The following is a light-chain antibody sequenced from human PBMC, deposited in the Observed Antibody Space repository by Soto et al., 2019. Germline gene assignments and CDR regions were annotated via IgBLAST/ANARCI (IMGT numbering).Light chain of an antibody. CDR3: SSFTASSTLV. Sequence: QSALTQPASVSGSPGQSITISCTGTDSDVGLYNYVSWYQQSPGKAPQLVISEVSNRPSGVSDRFSGSKAGNTASLTISGLQPEDKADYYCSSFTASSTLVFGTGTKVPS. V-gene: IGLV2-14*01. CDR2: EVS. J-gene: IGLJ1*01. CDR1: DSDVGLYNY.